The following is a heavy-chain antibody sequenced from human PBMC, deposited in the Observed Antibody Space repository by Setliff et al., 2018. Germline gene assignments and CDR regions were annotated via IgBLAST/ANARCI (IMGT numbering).Heavy chain of an antibody. V-gene: IGHV4-61*02. CDR1: GGSITDENSW. CDR2: IYIRGGT. CDR3: AVDHVTNIAESGYGYTRIDP. J-gene: IGHJ5*02. D-gene: IGHD6-19*01. Sequence: KASETLSLTCTVSGGSITDENSWWAWIRQPAGKRPEWLGLIYIRGGTDYNPSLKSRVTISLDTSRNQFSLNLTSVTAADTAVYYCAVDHVTNIAESGYGYTRIDPWGQGIPVT.